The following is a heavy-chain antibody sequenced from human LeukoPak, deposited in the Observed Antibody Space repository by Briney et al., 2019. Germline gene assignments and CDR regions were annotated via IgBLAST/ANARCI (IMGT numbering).Heavy chain of an antibody. CDR3: ARGEVVTASLPDYFYYYMDV. Sequence: PGGSLRLSCAASGFTFSTYEMNWVRQAPGKGLEWVSYITDSGSTTYYADSVKGRFTISRDNAKNSLFLQMNSLRAEDTAVYCCARGEVVTASLPDYFYYYMDVWGKGTTVTISS. CDR1: GFTFSTYE. V-gene: IGHV3-48*03. J-gene: IGHJ6*03. D-gene: IGHD2-21*02. CDR2: ITDSGSTT.